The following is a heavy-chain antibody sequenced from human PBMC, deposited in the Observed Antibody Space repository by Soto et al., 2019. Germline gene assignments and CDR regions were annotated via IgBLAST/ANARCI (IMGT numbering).Heavy chain of an antibody. Sequence: SETLSLTCTVSGGSISSGDYSWSWIRPPPGQGLEWIGYMYGAGLSYYNPSLKSRVTISVDKSKNQFSLNLSSVTAADTALYYCARAPAGPSPRWDVWGQGTTVTVFS. V-gene: IGHV4-30-2*01. CDR1: GGSISSGDYS. CDR2: MYGAGLS. CDR3: ARAPAGPSPRWDV. D-gene: IGHD3-10*01. J-gene: IGHJ6*01.